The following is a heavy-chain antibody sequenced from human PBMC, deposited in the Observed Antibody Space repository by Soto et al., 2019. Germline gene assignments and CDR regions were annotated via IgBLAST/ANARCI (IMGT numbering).Heavy chain of an antibody. Sequence: PGGSLRLSCAASGFTFYDYAMHWVRQAPGKGLEWVSGISSDGSSTTYADSVKGRFTISRDNAENSLHLQMNSLRAEDTAVYYCARVRYCSDNSCYSWFDYWGQGTLVTVSS. CDR2: ISSDGSST. D-gene: IGHD2-15*01. V-gene: IGHV3-74*01. J-gene: IGHJ4*02. CDR3: ARVRYCSDNSCYSWFDY. CDR1: GFTFYDYA.